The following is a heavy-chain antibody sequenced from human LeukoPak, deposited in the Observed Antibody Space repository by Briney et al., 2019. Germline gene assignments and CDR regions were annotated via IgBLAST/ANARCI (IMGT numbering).Heavy chain of an antibody. V-gene: IGHV1-18*01. Sequence: ASVKVSCKASGYTFTSYGISWVRQAPGQGLEWMGWISAYNGNTNYAQKLQGRVTMTTDTSTSTAYMELRSLRSDDTAVYYCAREVYPLSIVVVPAAMALDHWGQGTLVTVSS. CDR3: AREVYPLSIVVVPAAMALDH. D-gene: IGHD2-2*01. J-gene: IGHJ4*02. CDR1: GYTFTSYG. CDR2: ISAYNGNT.